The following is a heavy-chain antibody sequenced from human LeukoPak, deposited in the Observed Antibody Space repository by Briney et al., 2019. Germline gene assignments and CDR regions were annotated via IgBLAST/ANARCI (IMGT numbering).Heavy chain of an antibody. Sequence: SETLSLTCTVSGGSISSSSYYWGWIRQPPGKGLEWIGSIYYSGSTYYNPSLKSRVTISVDTSKNQFSLKLSSVTAADTAVYYCARLQRSSGWFNGWSAFDIWGQGTMVTVSS. CDR1: GGSISSSSYY. J-gene: IGHJ3*02. V-gene: IGHV4-39*01. CDR3: ARLQRSSGWFNGWSAFDI. CDR2: IYYSGST. D-gene: IGHD6-19*01.